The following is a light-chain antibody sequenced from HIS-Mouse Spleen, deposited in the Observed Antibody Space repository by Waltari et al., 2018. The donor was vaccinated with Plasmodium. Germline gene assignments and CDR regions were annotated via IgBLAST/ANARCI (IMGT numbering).Light chain of an antibody. J-gene: IGLJ3*02. V-gene: IGLV1-44*01. CDR1: SSNIGSNT. Sequence: QSVLTQPPSASGTPGPRVTISCSGSSSNIGSNTVNCYQQLPGTAPKLLSYRNNHRRSRLPDRFASSRSGTSASLAISGLQSEDEADYYCAAGDDSLNGPVFGGGTKLTVL. CDR2: RNN. CDR3: AAGDDSLNGPV.